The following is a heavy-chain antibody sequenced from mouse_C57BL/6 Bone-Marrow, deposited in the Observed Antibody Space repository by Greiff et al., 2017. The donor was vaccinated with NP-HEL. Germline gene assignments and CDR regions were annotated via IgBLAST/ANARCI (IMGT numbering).Heavy chain of an antibody. V-gene: IGHV1-72*01. CDR2: IEPNSGGT. CDR1: GYTFTSYW. CDR3: VTYSNYSWFAY. D-gene: IGHD2-5*01. Sequence: QVQLQQPGAELVKPGASVKLSCKASGYTFTSYWMHWVKQRPGRGLEWIGRIEPNSGGTKYNEKFKSKATLTVDKPSSTAYMQLSSLTSEDSAVYYCVTYSNYSWFAYWGQGTLVTVSA. J-gene: IGHJ3*01.